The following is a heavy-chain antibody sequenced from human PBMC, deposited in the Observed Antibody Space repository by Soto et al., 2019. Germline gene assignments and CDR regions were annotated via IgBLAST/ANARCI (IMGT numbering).Heavy chain of an antibody. CDR3: ARDDPDYYGSGSYYNVIH. CDR2: ISYDGSNK. J-gene: IGHJ4*02. V-gene: IGHV3-30-3*01. D-gene: IGHD3-10*01. Sequence: QVQLVESGGGVVQPGRSLRLSCAASGFTFSSYAMHWVRQAPGKGLEWVAVISYDGSNKYYADSVKGRFTISRDNSKNTLYLQMNSLRAEDTAVYYCARDDPDYYGSGSYYNVIHWGQGTLVTVSS. CDR1: GFTFSSYA.